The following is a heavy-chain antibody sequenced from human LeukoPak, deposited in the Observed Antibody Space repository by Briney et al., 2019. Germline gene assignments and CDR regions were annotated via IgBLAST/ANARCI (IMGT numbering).Heavy chain of an antibody. D-gene: IGHD2-2*01. Sequence: ASVKVSCKASGGTFSSYAISWVRQAPGQGLEWMGWINAGNGNTKCSQEFQGRVTITRDTSASTAYMELSSLRSEDMAVYYCARSKYQLLDSSFDYWGQGTLVTVSS. V-gene: IGHV1-3*03. CDR3: ARSKYQLLDSSFDY. J-gene: IGHJ4*02. CDR2: INAGNGNT. CDR1: GGTFSSYA.